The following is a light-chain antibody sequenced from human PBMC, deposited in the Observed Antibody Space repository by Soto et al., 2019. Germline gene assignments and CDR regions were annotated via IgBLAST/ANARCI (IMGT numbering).Light chain of an antibody. J-gene: IGKJ5*01. V-gene: IGKV3-11*01. CDR2: DAS. Sequence: SPATLSLSPGERATLSCRAGQSVSSYLAWYQQKPGQAPRLLIYDASNRATGIPARFSGSGSGTDFTLTISSLEPEDFAVYYCQQRSNWPPITFGQGTRLEIK. CDR3: QQRSNWPPIT. CDR1: QSVSSY.